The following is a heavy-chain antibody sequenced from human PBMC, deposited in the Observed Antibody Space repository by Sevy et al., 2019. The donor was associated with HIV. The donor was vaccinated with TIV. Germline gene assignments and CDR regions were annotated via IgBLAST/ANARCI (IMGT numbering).Heavy chain of an antibody. V-gene: IGHV4-39*01. CDR3: ARTRITIFGVVDTHS. CDR1: GGSISSSSYY. Sequence: SQTLSLTCTVSGGSISSSSYYWGWIRQPPGKGLEWIGGIYYSGSTYYNPSLKSRVTISVDTSKNQFSLKLSSVTAADTAVYYCARTRITIFGVVDTHSWGQGTLVTVSS. CDR2: IYYSGST. D-gene: IGHD3-3*01. J-gene: IGHJ4*02.